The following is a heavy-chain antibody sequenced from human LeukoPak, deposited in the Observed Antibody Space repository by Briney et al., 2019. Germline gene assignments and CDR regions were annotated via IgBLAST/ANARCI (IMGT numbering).Heavy chain of an antibody. V-gene: IGHV4-59*01. CDR1: GGSISSYY. CDR2: IYYSGST. CDR3: ARAIWYYGSLPDY. J-gene: IGHJ4*02. Sequence: PSETLSLTCTVSGGSISSYYWSWVRQPPGKGLEWVGYIYYSGSTNYNPSLKSRVTISVATSKNQFSLKLSSVTAADTAVYYCARAIWYYGSLPDYWGQGTLVTVSS. D-gene: IGHD3-10*01.